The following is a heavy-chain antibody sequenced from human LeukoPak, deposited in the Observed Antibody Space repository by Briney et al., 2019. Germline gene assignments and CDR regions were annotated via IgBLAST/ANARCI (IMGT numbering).Heavy chain of an antibody. CDR3: ARDMVRGVIGAFDI. CDR2: ICSSGSA. Sequence: SETLSLTCTVSGGSISNRNYHWGWIRQPPGKGLEWIGSICSSGSAYYNPSLKSRVTISVDTSKNQFSLKLSSVTAADTAVYYCARDMVRGVIGAFDIWGQGTMVTVSS. J-gene: IGHJ3*02. D-gene: IGHD3-10*01. CDR1: GGSISNRNYH. V-gene: IGHV4-39*07.